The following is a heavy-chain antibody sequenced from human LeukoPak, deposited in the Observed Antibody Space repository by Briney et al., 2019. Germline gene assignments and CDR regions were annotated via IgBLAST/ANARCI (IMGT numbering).Heavy chain of an antibody. D-gene: IGHD3-3*01. Sequence: GGSLRLSCAASGFTFSSYSMNWVRQAPGEGLEWGSSISSSSSYIYYADSVKGRFTISRDNATTSLYLPLTILRAEDTAVYSCARVGGNDFWSGYPEYWGQGTLVTVSS. V-gene: IGHV3-21*01. CDR1: GFTFSSYS. J-gene: IGHJ4*02. CDR2: ISSSSSYI. CDR3: ARVGGNDFWSGYPEY.